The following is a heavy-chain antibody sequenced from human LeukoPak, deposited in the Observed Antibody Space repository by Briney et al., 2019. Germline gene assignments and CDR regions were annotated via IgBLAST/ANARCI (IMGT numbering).Heavy chain of an antibody. V-gene: IGHV4-30-4*01. CDR2: IYYSGST. D-gene: IGHD2-2*01. CDR3: ARDGGYCSNTSCYRWFDP. Sequence: SETLSLTCTVSGGSISSGDYYWSWIRQPPGTGLEWIGYIYYSGSTYYNPSLKSRVTISVDTSKNQFSLKLSSVTAADTAVYYCARDGGYCSNTSCYRWFDPWGQGTLVTVSS. CDR1: GGSISSGDYY. J-gene: IGHJ5*02.